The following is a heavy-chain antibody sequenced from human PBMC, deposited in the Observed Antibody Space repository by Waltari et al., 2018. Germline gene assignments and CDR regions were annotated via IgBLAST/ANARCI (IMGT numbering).Heavy chain of an antibody. J-gene: IGHJ3*02. CDR3: AKEQDAFDI. Sequence: QLQLVESGGGVVQPGKSLRLSCAASGFTMSSYFMHWVRQAPGNRLNLVSVLCSNLNEKYYADSVKVLFTISIDNSNNILYFQMNSLRAEYTAVYFCAKEQDAFDIWGQGTVVTVS. V-gene: IGHV3-33*06. CDR2: LCSNLNEK. CDR1: GFTMSSYF.